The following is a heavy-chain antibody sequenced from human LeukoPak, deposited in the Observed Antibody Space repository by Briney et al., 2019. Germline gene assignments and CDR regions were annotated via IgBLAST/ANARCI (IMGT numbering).Heavy chain of an antibody. CDR1: GYTFTSYD. D-gene: IGHD6-13*01. Sequence: ASVKVSCKASGYTFTSYDINWVRQATGQGLEWMGWMNPNSGNTGYAQKFQGRVTMTRNTSISTAYMELSSLRSEDTAVYYCARDLPFVAAAGNYHAFIDYWGQGTLVTVSS. J-gene: IGHJ4*02. CDR3: ARDLPFVAAAGNYHAFIDY. V-gene: IGHV1-8*01. CDR2: MNPNSGNT.